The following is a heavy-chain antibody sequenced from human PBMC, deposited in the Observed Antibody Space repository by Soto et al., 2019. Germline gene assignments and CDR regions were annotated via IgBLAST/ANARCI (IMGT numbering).Heavy chain of an antibody. V-gene: IGHV1-69*04. CDR3: ATSYGSGYRAFDY. Sequence: SVKVSCKASGGTFSSYAISWVRQAPGLGLEWVGRINPILSMSNYAQKFQGRVTMTADKSTNTAYMELRSLRSEDTAMYYCATSYGSGYRAFDYWGQGALVTVSS. CDR1: GGTFSSYA. D-gene: IGHD3-10*01. J-gene: IGHJ4*02. CDR2: INPILSMS.